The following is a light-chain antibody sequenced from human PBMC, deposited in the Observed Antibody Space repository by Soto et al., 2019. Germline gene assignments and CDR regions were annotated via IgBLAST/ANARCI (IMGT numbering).Light chain of an antibody. J-gene: IGKJ4*02. Sequence: IMLTPARDSLTVTMGARATINCESSQSVLSSSNNKNYLAWYQQKPGQAPRLLIYGASTRATGIPAKFSGSGSGTEFTLTISSLEFEDFAVYYCPQHSDWSLTFARGTKVDI. CDR1: QSVLSSSNNKNY. CDR2: GAS. V-gene: IGKV4-1*01. CDR3: PQHSDWSLT.